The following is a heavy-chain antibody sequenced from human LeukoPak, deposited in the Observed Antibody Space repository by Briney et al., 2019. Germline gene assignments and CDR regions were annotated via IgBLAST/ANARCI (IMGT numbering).Heavy chain of an antibody. CDR1: GYTFTSYY. CDR3: ARNRMRSVDTALETPPDY. Sequence: ASVKVSCKASGYTFTSYYMHWVRQAPGQGLEWMGIINPSGGSTNYAQKFQGRVTITADESTSTAYMELSSLRSEDTAVYYCARNRMRSVDTALETPPDYWGQGTLVTVSS. D-gene: IGHD5-18*01. V-gene: IGHV1-46*01. J-gene: IGHJ4*02. CDR2: INPSGGST.